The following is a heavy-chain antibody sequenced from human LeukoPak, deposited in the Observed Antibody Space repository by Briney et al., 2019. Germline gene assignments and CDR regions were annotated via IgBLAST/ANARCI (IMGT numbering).Heavy chain of an antibody. J-gene: IGHJ3*01. CDR3: ARASFDF. CDR1: GFSFSNYA. Sequence: GGSLRLSCAASGFSFSNYAMGWVRQAPGKGLEWVAVIAKDVSMKYYSDSVKGPFTVYRDNSIHTLYLEMHSLKTEETAVYDCARASFDFWSQGTMVTVSS. V-gene: IGHV3-30*04. CDR2: IAKDVSMK.